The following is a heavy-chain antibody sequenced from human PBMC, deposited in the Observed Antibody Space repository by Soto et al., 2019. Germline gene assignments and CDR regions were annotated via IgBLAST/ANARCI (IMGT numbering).Heavy chain of an antibody. Sequence: GGSLRLSCAASGFTFSSYSMNWVRQAPGKGLEWVSSISSSSSYIYYADSVKGRFTISRDNAKNSLYLQMNSLRAEDTAVYYCASGYCSSTSCYSIYYWGQGTLGTVSS. J-gene: IGHJ4*02. D-gene: IGHD2-2*02. V-gene: IGHV3-21*01. CDR1: GFTFSSYS. CDR2: ISSSSSYI. CDR3: ASGYCSSTSCYSIYY.